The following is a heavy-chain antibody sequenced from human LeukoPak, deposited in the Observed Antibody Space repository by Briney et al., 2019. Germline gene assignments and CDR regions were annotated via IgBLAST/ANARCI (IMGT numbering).Heavy chain of an antibody. CDR3: ARVAGIAAAGTDLGAFDI. J-gene: IGHJ3*02. V-gene: IGHV1-69*13. Sequence: ASVKVSCKASGGTFSSYAISWVRQAPGQGLEWMGGIIPIFGTANYAQKFQGRVTITADESTSTAYMELSSLRSEDTAVYYCARVAGIAAAGTDLGAFDIWGQGTMVTVSS. CDR2: IIPIFGTA. CDR1: GGTFSSYA. D-gene: IGHD6-13*01.